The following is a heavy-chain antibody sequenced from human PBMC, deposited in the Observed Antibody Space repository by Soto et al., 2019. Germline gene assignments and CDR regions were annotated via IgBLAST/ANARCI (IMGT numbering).Heavy chain of an antibody. J-gene: IGHJ4*02. D-gene: IGHD3-16*02. CDR1: GFTFSSYS. V-gene: IGHV3-21*01. Sequence: GGSLRLSCAVSGFTFSSYSMNWVRQAPGKGLEWVSSISSSSSYIYYADSVKGRFTISRDNAKNSLYLQMNSLRAEDTAVYYCARRIRLHLGELSHPPFDYWGQGTLVTVSS. CDR3: ARRIRLHLGELSHPPFDY. CDR2: ISSSSSYI.